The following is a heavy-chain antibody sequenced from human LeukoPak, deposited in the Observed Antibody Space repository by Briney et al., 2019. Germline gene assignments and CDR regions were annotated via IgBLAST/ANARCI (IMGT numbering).Heavy chain of an antibody. CDR2: INPKSGGT. CDR1: GYTFTGYY. J-gene: IGHJ3*02. Sequence: AXVKVSCKASGYTFTGYYMHWVRQAPGQGLEWMGWINPKSGGTNYAQKFQGRVTMNRETSIRTAYMEMSRLRSDDTAVYYCARVRFLEWFFDAFDTWGQGTMVTVSS. CDR3: ARVRFLEWFFDAFDT. V-gene: IGHV1-2*02. D-gene: IGHD3-3*01.